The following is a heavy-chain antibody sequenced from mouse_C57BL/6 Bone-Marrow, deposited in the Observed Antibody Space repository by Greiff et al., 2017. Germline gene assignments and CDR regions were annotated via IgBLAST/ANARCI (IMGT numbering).Heavy chain of an antibody. CDR2: ICNGGGST. J-gene: IGHJ4*01. Sequence: DVQLVASGGGLVQPGGSLKLSCAASGFTFSDYYMYWVRQTPEKRLEWVAYICNGGGSTYYPDTVKGRFTISRDNAKNTLYLQMSRLKSEDTAMYYCARHLYAMDYWGQGTSVTVSS. CDR1: GFTFSDYY. V-gene: IGHV5-12*01. CDR3: ARHLYAMDY.